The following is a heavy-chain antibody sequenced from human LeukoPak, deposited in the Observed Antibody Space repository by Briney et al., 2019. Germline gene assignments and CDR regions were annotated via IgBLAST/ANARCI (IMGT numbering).Heavy chain of an antibody. J-gene: IGHJ5*02. V-gene: IGHV3-23*01. CDR3: AKDLAAASHNWFDP. CDR2: VSGSGSIT. Sequence: GGSLRLSCAASGFTFSSYAMNWVRQAPGKGLEWVSTVSGSGSITYYADSVKGRFTISRDNSKSTLYLQMNSLRAEDTAVYYCAKDLAAASHNWFDPWGQGTLVTVSS. D-gene: IGHD6-13*01. CDR1: GFTFSSYA.